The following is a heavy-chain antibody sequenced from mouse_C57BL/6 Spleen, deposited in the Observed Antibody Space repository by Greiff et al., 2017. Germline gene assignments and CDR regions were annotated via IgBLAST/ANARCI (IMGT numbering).Heavy chain of an antibody. CDR2: ISGGGGNT. J-gene: IGHJ2*01. Sequence: EVHLVESGGGLVKPGGSLKLSCAASGFTFSSYTMSWVRQTPEKRLEWVATISGGGGNTYYPDSVKGRFTISRDNAKNTLYLQMSSLRSEDTALYYCARGGYYDYDVWYFDYWGQGTTLTVSS. D-gene: IGHD2-4*01. V-gene: IGHV5-9*01. CDR1: GFTFSSYT. CDR3: ARGGYYDYDVWYFDY.